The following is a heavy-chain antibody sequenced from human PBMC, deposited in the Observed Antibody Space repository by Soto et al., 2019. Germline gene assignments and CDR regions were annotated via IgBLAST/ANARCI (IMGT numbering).Heavy chain of an antibody. D-gene: IGHD5-18*01. CDR1: GGSISSYY. Sequence: SETLSLTCTVSGGSISSYYWSWIRQPPGKGLEWIGYIYYSGSTNYNPSLKSRVTISVDTSKNQFSLKLSSVTAADTAVYYCARARGYSYGYFDYWGQGTLVTVSS. V-gene: IGHV4-59*01. CDR3: ARARGYSYGYFDY. CDR2: IYYSGST. J-gene: IGHJ4*02.